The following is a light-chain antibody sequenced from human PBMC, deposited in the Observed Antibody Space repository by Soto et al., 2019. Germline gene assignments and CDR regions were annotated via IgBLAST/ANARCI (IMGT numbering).Light chain of an antibody. V-gene: IGKV3-20*01. J-gene: IGKJ1*01. CDR3: QQYDSSVWT. Sequence: EIVLTQSPGTLSLSPGERAALSCRASQSVNSYFLAWYQQKRGQAPSLLIYGVSTRAAGIPDRFSGSGSGTDFSLTISRLEPEDFAVYYCQQYDSSVWTFGQGTEVEIK. CDR2: GVS. CDR1: QSVNSYF.